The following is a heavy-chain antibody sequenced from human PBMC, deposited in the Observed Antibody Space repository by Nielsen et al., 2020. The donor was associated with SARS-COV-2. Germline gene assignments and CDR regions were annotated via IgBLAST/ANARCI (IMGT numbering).Heavy chain of an antibody. Sequence: GESLKISCAASGFTFSSYGMHWVRQAPGKGLEWLAIISYGGDNEHYADSVKGRFTVSRDNSKDTLHLQMSSLDPEDTAVYFCARKTLDHTSSFVDHWGQGALVTVSS. CDR1: GFTFSSYG. D-gene: IGHD3-10*01. CDR2: ISYGGDNE. V-gene: IGHV3-30*03. J-gene: IGHJ5*02. CDR3: ARKTLDHTSSFVDH.